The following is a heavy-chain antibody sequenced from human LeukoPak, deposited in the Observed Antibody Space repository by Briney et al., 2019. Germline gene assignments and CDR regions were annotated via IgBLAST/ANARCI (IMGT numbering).Heavy chain of an antibody. CDR3: ARGVYDSSGYSYP. Sequence: GGSLRLSCAASGFTFSNYWMHWVRQAPGKGLVWVSRINSDGSSTGHADSVKGRFTISRDNAKNSLYLQMNSLRAEDTAVYYCARGVYDSSGYSYPWGQGTLVTVSS. CDR1: GFTFSNYW. D-gene: IGHD3-22*01. CDR2: INSDGSST. J-gene: IGHJ5*02. V-gene: IGHV3-74*01.